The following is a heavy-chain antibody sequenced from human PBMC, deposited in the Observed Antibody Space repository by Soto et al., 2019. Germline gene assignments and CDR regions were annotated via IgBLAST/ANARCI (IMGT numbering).Heavy chain of an antibody. J-gene: IGHJ6*02. Sequence: GASVKVSCKASGYTFTSYGISWVRQAPGQGLEWMGWISAFNGNTNYAQKLQGRVTMTTDTSTSTAYMELRSLRSDDTAVYCCARDWGYFDQGVGEYYYYGMDVWGQGTTVTVSS. V-gene: IGHV1-18*01. CDR2: ISAFNGNT. CDR1: GYTFTSYG. D-gene: IGHD3-9*01. CDR3: ARDWGYFDQGVGEYYYYGMDV.